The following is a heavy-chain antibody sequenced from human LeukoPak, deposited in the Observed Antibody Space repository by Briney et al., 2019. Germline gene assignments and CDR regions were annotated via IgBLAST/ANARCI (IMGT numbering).Heavy chain of an antibody. D-gene: IGHD2-2*01. CDR1: GYSFISYW. Sequence: KISCKGSGYSFISYWIGWVRQAPGQGLEWMGGIIPIFGTANYAQKFQGRVTITADESTSTAYMELSSLRSEDTAVYYCARSDSPVAAVFDPWGQGTLVTVSS. CDR3: ARSDSPVAAVFDP. V-gene: IGHV1-69*01. CDR2: IIPIFGTA. J-gene: IGHJ5*02.